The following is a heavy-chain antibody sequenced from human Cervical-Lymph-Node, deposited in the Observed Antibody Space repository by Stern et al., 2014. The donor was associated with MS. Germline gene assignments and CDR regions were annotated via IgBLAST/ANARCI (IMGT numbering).Heavy chain of an antibody. CDR3: AHRTSLPVIWASNWFDP. Sequence: QVTLRESGPTLVKPTQTLTLTCTFSGFSLSTRGVGVGWIRQTPGKAPEWLAIIYWDDDKRYSPSFKNRVTISKDTTKNQVVLAMTNVDPEDTATYFCAHRTSLPVIWASNWFDPWGQGLLVTVSS. V-gene: IGHV2-5*02. CDR1: GFSLSTRGVG. CDR2: IYWDDDK. J-gene: IGHJ5*02. D-gene: IGHD2/OR15-2a*01.